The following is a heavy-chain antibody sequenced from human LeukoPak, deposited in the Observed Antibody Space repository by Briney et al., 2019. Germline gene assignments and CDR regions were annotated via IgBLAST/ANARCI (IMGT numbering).Heavy chain of an antibody. CDR2: IYHSGST. J-gene: IGHJ5*02. CDR1: GYSISSGYY. CDR3: ARTPDANWFDP. Sequence: SETLSLTCAVSGYSISSGYYWGWIRRPPGKGLEWIGSIYHSGSTYYNPSPKTRVTISVDPSKNQFSLKLSSVTAADTAVYYCARTPDANWFDPWGQGTLVTVSS. V-gene: IGHV4-38-2*01.